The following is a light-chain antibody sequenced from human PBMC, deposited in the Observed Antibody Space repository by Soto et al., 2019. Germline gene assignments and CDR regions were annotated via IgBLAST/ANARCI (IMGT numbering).Light chain of an antibody. CDR3: QQYGSSPPNT. CDR1: QRVSNNY. J-gene: IGKJ2*01. Sequence: EIVLTQSPATLSLSPGESATLSCGASQRVSNNYLAWYQQKPGQAPRLLIYGASSRATGIPDRFSGSGSGTDFTLTISRLEPEDFAVYYCQQYGSSPPNTFGQGTKLEIK. V-gene: IGKV3-20*01. CDR2: GAS.